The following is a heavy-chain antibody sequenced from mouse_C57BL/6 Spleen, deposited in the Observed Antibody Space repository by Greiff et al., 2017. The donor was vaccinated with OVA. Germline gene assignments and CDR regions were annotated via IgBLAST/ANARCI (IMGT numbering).Heavy chain of an antibody. CDR2: INPNNGGT. CDR1: GYTFTDYN. V-gene: IGHV1-22*01. Sequence: VQLQQSGPELVKPGASVKMSCKASGYTFTDYNMHWVKQSHGKSLEWIGYINPNNGGTSYNQKFKGTATLTVNKSSSTAYMELRSLTSEDSAVYYGARITAVVATDYFDDWGQGTTLTVSS. CDR3: ARITAVVATDYFDD. J-gene: IGHJ2*01. D-gene: IGHD1-1*01.